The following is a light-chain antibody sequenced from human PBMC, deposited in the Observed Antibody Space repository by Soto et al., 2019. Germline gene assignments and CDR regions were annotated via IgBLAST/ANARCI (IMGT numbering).Light chain of an antibody. CDR3: QQYNSYPYT. CDR2: KAY. CDR1: QSISSW. V-gene: IGKV1-5*03. J-gene: IGKJ2*01. Sequence: DIQMTQSPSTLSASVGDRVTITCRASQSISSWLAWYQKKPGKAPKVLIYKAYSLESGARSRFGGNGSGTEFTLTISSLQTADFAAYDCQQYNSYPYTCGQGTKLEIK.